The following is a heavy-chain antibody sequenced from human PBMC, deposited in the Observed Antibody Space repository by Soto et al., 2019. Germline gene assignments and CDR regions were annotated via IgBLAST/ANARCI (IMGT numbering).Heavy chain of an antibody. CDR2: IDPSDSYT. D-gene: IGHD2-2*01. CDR3: ARGGSRDGRGYCSSTSCYGLPDV. J-gene: IGHJ6*02. CDR1: GYSFTSYW. Sequence: GESLKISCKGSGYSFTSYWISWVRQMPGKGLEWMGRIDPSDSYTNYSPSFQGHVTISADKSISTAYLQWSSLKASDTAMYYCARGGSRDGRGYCSSTSCYGLPDVWGQGTTVT. V-gene: IGHV5-10-1*01.